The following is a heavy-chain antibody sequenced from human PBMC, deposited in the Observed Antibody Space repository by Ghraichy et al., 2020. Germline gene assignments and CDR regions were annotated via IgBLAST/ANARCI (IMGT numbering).Heavy chain of an antibody. CDR2: INYSGST. CDR3: ARDMFTSGWQGGNWFDP. V-gene: IGHV4-59*01. J-gene: IGHJ5*02. CDR1: GGSIGTYY. D-gene: IGHD6-19*01. Sequence: SETLSLTCAVSGGSIGTYYWSWLRQPPGKGLEWIGYINYSGSTKYNPSFKSRVTISVDTSRNQFSLKLTSVTAADTAVYYCARDMFTSGWQGGNWFDPWGQGTLVTVSS.